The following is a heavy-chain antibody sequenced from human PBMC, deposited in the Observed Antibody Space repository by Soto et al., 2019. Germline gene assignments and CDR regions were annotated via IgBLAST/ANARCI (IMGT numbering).Heavy chain of an antibody. V-gene: IGHV1-18*01. CDR3: AKNMARGDYDDY. Sequence: ASVKVSCKASGYTFTTYGISWVRQAPGQGLEWMGWTSANNDNTKYAQKFQGRVTLTTDTSTTTAYMELRSLTSDDTAMYYCAKNMARGDYDDYWGQGTLVTVSS. D-gene: IGHD3-10*01. CDR2: TSANNDNT. J-gene: IGHJ4*02. CDR1: GYTFTTYG.